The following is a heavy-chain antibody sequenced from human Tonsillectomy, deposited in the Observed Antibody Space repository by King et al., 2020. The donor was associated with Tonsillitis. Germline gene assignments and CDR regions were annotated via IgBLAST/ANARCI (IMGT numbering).Heavy chain of an antibody. CDR3: AREGWSSGRAPAFDL. CDR2: LSAAGHMK. D-gene: IGHD3-22*01. J-gene: IGHJ3*01. V-gene: IGHV3-30*17. CDR1: GFAVNTRV. Sequence: QVQLVESGGGVVQPGASLSLSCAVSGFAVNTRVMHGVRQGSGKGPEWVAGLSAAGHMKQYADSLKGRFTVSRDTSKNTLILHMNTLGHDDTALYYCAREGWSSGRAPAFDLWGQGTVVTVSS.